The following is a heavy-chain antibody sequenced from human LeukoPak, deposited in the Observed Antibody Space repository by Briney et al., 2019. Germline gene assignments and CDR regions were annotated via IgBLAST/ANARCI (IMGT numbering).Heavy chain of an antibody. CDR3: ARNIKRSRARWENVGFDP. CDR2: ISAYNGNT. J-gene: IGHJ5*02. Sequence: ASVKVSCKASGYTFTSYGISWVRQAPGQGLEWMGWISAYNGNTNYAQKLQGRVTMTTDTSTSTAYMELRSLRSDDTAVYYCARNIKRSRARWENVGFDPWGQGTMVTVSS. D-gene: IGHD1-14*01. CDR1: GYTFTSYG. V-gene: IGHV1-18*01.